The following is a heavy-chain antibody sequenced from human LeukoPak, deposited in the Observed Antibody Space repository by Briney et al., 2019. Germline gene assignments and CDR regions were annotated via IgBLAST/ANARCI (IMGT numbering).Heavy chain of an antibody. D-gene: IGHD2-2*01. CDR3: ARDLGSRYCSSTSCLYHFDY. CDR2: IYTSGST. CDR1: GGSISSYY. V-gene: IGHV4-4*07. Sequence: SETLSLTXTVSGGSISSYYWSWIRQPAGKGLEWIGRIYTSGSTNYNPSLKSRVTMSVDTSKNQFSLKLSSVTAADTAVYYCARDLGSRYCSSTSCLYHFDYWGQGTLVTVSS. J-gene: IGHJ4*02.